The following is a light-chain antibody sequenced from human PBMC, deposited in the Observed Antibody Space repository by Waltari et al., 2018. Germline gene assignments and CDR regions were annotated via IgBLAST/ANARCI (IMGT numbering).Light chain of an antibody. J-gene: IGKJ3*01. CDR1: QGITSR. CDR3: QQANTFPVT. CDR2: DAS. Sequence: DIQMTQSPSAVSAFVGDRVIITCRASQGITSRLAWYQQQPGRAPKILISDASSLQRGVPSRCSGSGSDTDFTLTIISLQPEDIATYFCQQANTFPVTFGPGTKVDIK. V-gene: IGKV1-12*01.